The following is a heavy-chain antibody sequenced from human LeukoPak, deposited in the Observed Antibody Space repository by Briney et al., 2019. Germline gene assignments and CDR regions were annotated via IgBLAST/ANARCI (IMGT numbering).Heavy chain of an antibody. V-gene: IGHV4-4*07. CDR3: ARSQEYYDIFP. Sequence: SETLSLTCTVSGASMSSYYWSWIRQPAGKGLEWIGRIYTSGSTNYNPSLKSRVTMSVDTSKNQFSLKLSPVTAADTAVYYCARSQEYYDIFPWGQGTLVTVSS. J-gene: IGHJ5*02. CDR1: GASMSSYY. D-gene: IGHD3-9*01. CDR2: IYTSGST.